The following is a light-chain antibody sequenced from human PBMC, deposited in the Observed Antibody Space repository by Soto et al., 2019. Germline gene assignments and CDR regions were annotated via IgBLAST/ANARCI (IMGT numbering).Light chain of an antibody. J-gene: IGKJ5*01. V-gene: IGKV1-39*01. CDR3: QQYGSSPPIT. CDR1: QSISSY. Sequence: IQMTQSPSSLSASVGDRVTITCRASQSISSYLNWYQQKPGKAPKLLIYAASSLQSGVPSRFSGSGSGTDFTLTISRLEPEDFAVYYCQQYGSSPPITFGQGTRLEI. CDR2: AAS.